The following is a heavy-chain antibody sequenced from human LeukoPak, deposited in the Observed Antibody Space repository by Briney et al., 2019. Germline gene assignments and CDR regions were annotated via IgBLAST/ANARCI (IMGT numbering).Heavy chain of an antibody. D-gene: IGHD2-2*01. CDR2: IYYSGST. Sequence: SETLSLTCTVSGGSISSSSYYWGWIRQPPGTGLEWIGSIYYSGSTYYNPSLKSRVTISADTSKNQFSLKLSSVTAADTAVYYCARGVPAAIGYNWFDPWGQGTLVTVSS. V-gene: IGHV4-39*01. CDR3: ARGVPAAIGYNWFDP. CDR1: GGSISSSSYY. J-gene: IGHJ5*02.